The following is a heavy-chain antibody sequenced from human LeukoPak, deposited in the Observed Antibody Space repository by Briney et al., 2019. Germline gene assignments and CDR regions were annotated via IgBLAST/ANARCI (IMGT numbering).Heavy chain of an antibody. CDR2: ISGSGGST. D-gene: IGHD5-18*01. Sequence: GGSLRLSCAASGFTFSSYAMSWVRQAPGKGLEWVSAISGSGGSTYYADSVKGRFTISRDNSKNTLYLQMNSLRAEDTAVYYCARAVQLWLRNWFDYWGQGTLVTVSS. V-gene: IGHV3-23*01. J-gene: IGHJ4*02. CDR1: GFTFSSYA. CDR3: ARAVQLWLRNWFDY.